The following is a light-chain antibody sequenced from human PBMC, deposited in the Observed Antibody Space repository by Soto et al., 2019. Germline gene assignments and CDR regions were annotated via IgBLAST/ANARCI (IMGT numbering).Light chain of an antibody. Sequence: EIVLTQSPGTLSLSPGDRAALSCRASETVSSDFLAWYQQKPGQAPRLLIYDVSYRATGIPVRFSGSGSGTDFTLTISSLEPEDFAVYYCQQRSDWLPITFGQGTRLEIK. CDR3: QQRSDWLPIT. V-gene: IGKV3-11*01. J-gene: IGKJ5*01. CDR1: ETVSSD. CDR2: DVS.